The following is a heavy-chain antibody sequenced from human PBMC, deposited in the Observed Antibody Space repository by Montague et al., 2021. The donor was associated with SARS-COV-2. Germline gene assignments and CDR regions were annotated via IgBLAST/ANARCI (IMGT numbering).Heavy chain of an antibody. CDR3: ANFRRTQLLFGTLYYGMDV. D-gene: IGHD2-2*01. CDR2: ISYRGST. Sequence: SETLSLTCTVSGGSISSYYWSWILQPPGRGPQWIVYISYRGSTNYNPSLQSRVTISVDTSKNHFTLRLRSVTAADTAAYYCANFRRTQLLFGTLYYGMDVWGQGTTVTVSS. J-gene: IGHJ6*02. V-gene: IGHV4-59*01. CDR1: GGSISSYY.